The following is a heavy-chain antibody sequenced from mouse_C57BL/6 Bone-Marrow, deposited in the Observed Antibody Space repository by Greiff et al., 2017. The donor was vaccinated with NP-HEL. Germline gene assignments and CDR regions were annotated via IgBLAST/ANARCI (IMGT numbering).Heavy chain of an antibody. Sequence: QVHVKQSGAELVRPGASLTLSCKASGYTFTDYEMHWVKQTPVHGLEWIGAIDPETGGTAYNQKFKGTAILTADKSSSTAYMELRSLTSEDSAVYYCTRWDGYYPDYYAMDYWGQGTSVTVSS. CDR3: TRWDGYYPDYYAMDY. J-gene: IGHJ4*01. V-gene: IGHV1-15*01. D-gene: IGHD2-3*01. CDR2: IDPETGGT. CDR1: GYTFTDYE.